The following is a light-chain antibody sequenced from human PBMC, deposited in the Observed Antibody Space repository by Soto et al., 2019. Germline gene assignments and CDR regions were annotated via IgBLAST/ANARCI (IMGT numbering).Light chain of an antibody. V-gene: IGKV1-33*01. J-gene: IGKJ5*01. Sequence: DIQMTQSPSSLSASVLYIVTITFQASQDINKNLIWYQQKPGKAPKLLIYDASDLETGVPSRFSGSGSGTGFTFTISSLQPEDFATYYCQKYESLPLNFGQGTRLEIK. CDR3: QKYESLPLN. CDR2: DAS. CDR1: QDINKN.